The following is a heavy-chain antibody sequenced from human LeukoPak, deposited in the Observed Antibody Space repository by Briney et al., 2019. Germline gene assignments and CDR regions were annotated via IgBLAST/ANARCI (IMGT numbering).Heavy chain of an antibody. V-gene: IGHV4-4*07. D-gene: IGHD1-26*01. CDR1: GDSISSYY. CDR3: ARRYYSGSSGYNWFDP. J-gene: IGHJ5*02. Sequence: PSETLSLTCSVSGDSISSYYWSWIRQPAGKGLEWIGRIHTSGSTNYNPSLKSRVTMSVDTSKNQFSLKLSSVTAADTAVYYCARRYYSGSSGYNWFDPWGQGTLVTVSS. CDR2: IHTSGST.